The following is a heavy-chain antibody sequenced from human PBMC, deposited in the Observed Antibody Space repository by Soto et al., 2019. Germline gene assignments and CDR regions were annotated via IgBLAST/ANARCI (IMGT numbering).Heavy chain of an antibody. V-gene: IGHV3-30-3*01. Sequence: GESLRLSCAASGFTFSSYAMHWVRQAPGKGLEWVAVISYDGSNKYYADSVKGRFTISRDNSKNTLYLQMNSLRAEDTAVYYCARDSYSSSWYSYYYGMDVWGQGTTVTVSS. D-gene: IGHD6-13*01. CDR1: GFTFSSYA. CDR2: ISYDGSNK. CDR3: ARDSYSSSWYSYYYGMDV. J-gene: IGHJ6*02.